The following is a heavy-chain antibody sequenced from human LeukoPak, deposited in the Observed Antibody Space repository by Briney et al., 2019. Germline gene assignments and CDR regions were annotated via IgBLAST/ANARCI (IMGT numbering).Heavy chain of an antibody. D-gene: IGHD2-15*01. CDR2: ISAYNGNT. Sequence: ASVKVSCKASGYTFTSYGISWVRQAPRQGLEWMGWISAYNGNTNYAQKLQGRVTMTTDTSTSTAYMELRSLRSDDTAVYYCARSVVAATPSDYWGQGTLVTVSS. CDR3: ARSVVAATPSDY. J-gene: IGHJ4*02. V-gene: IGHV1-18*04. CDR1: GYTFTSYG.